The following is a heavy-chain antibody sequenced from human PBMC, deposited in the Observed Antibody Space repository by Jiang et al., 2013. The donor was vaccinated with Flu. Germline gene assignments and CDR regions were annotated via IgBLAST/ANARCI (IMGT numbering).Heavy chain of an antibody. CDR1: GYTFTSYD. D-gene: IGHD1-26*01. Sequence: SGAEVKKPGASVKVSCKASGYTFTSYDINWVRQATGQGLEWMGWMNPNSGNTGYAQKFQGRVTMTRNTSISTAYMELSSLRSEDTAVYYCARADIVGAFYYYYYGMDVWGQGTTVTVSS. V-gene: IGHV1-8*01. J-gene: IGHJ6*02. CDR3: ARADIVGAFYYYYYGMDV. CDR2: MNPNSGNT.